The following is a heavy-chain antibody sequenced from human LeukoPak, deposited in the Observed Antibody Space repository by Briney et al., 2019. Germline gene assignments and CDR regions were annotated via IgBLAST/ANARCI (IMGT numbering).Heavy chain of an antibody. V-gene: IGHV1-46*01. CDR3: AREGGHLIRWFDP. CDR2: INPSGGST. J-gene: IGHJ5*02. CDR1: GYTFTSYY. Sequence: GASVKVSCKACGYTFTSYYMHWVRQAPGQGLEWMGIINPSGGSTSYAQKFQGRVTMTRDMSTSTVYMELSSLRSEDTAVYYCAREGGHLIRWFDPWGQGTLVTVSS. D-gene: IGHD3-16*01.